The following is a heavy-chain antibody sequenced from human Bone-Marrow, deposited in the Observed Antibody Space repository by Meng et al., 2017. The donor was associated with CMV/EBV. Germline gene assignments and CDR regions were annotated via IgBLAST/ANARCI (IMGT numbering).Heavy chain of an antibody. V-gene: IGHV3-30*02. D-gene: IGHD3-10*01. CDR3: AAPSPDAILWFGESQPGMDV. CDR2: IRYDGSNK. Sequence: GESLKISCAASGFTFSSYGMHWVRQAPGKGLEWVAFIRYDGSNKYYADSVKGRFTISRDNSKNTLYLQMNSLRAEDTAVYYCAAPSPDAILWFGESQPGMDVWGQGTTATVSS. CDR1: GFTFSSYG. J-gene: IGHJ6*02.